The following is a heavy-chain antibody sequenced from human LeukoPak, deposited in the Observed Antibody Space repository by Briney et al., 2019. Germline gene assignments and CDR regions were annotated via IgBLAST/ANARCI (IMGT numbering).Heavy chain of an antibody. CDR3: AKAYCGTDCPPDY. CDR1: GFTFDDYG. D-gene: IGHD2-21*01. Sequence: QTGGSLRLSRAASGFTFDDYGMHWVRQTPGKGLEWVSGISWNSGKTGYADSVKGRFTISRDNAKNSLYLQMNSLRTEDTALYYCAKAYCGTDCPPDYWGQGTLVTVSS. J-gene: IGHJ4*02. V-gene: IGHV3-9*01. CDR2: ISWNSGKT.